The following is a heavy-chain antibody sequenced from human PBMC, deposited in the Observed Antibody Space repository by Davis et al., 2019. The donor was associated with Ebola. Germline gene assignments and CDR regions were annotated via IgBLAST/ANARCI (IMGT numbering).Heavy chain of an antibody. D-gene: IGHD2/OR15-2a*01. V-gene: IGHV3-30*02. CDR2: IRHDETKI. CDR3: AKAVNIGGHPHYNYYMDV. J-gene: IGHJ6*03. CDR1: GFTFSSYS. Sequence: GESLKISCAASGFTFSSYSMNWVRQAPGKGLEWVAFIRHDETKIYYGDSVKGRFTISRDNFKNTLDLQMNSLRVEDAAVYHCAKAVNIGGHPHYNYYMDVWGKGTTVTVSS.